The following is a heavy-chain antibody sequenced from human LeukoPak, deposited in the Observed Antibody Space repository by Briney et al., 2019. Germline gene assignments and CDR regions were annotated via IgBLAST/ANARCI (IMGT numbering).Heavy chain of an antibody. CDR3: ARDISGSWYGHFDY. J-gene: IGHJ4*02. V-gene: IGHV3-23*01. Sequence: PGGSLRLSCAASGFTFSSYAMSWVRQAPGKGLEWVSGISGSGGITYYADFVKGRFTISRDNSKNTLYLQMDGLRDEDTAVYYCARDISGSWYGHFDYWGQETLVTVSS. D-gene: IGHD6-13*01. CDR2: ISGSGGIT. CDR1: GFTFSSYA.